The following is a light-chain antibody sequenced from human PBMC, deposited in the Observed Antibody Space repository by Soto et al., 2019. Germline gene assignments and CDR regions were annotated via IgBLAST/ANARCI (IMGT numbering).Light chain of an antibody. V-gene: IGLV4-60*02. CDR2: LEGSGXY. CDR3: ETWDSNTHTV. J-gene: IGLJ3*02. Sequence: QLVLTQSSSASASLGSSVKLTCTLSSGHSSYIIAWHQQQPGKAPRYLMKLEGSGXYNKGSGVPDRFXGSSSGADRYLXISNXQFEDEADYYCETWDSNTHTVFGGGTKLTVL. CDR1: SGHSSYI.